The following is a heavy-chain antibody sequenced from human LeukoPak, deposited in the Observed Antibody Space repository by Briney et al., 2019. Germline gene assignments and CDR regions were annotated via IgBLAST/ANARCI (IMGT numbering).Heavy chain of an antibody. Sequence: GGSLRLSCAASGITFSTYAMHWVRQAPGKGLEWVAIISHDGSNEHYADSVKGRFTISRDNSKNTLYLQMNSLRVEDTAVYYCAKERKLLPFDCWGQGTLVTVSS. CDR1: GITFSTYA. CDR3: AKERKLLPFDC. J-gene: IGHJ4*02. V-gene: IGHV3-30-3*01. D-gene: IGHD4-23*01. CDR2: ISHDGSNE.